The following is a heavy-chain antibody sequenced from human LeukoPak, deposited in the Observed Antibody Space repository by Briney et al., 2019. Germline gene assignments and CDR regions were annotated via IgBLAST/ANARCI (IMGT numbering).Heavy chain of an antibody. CDR3: AKAGGYSYGPLDY. J-gene: IGHJ4*02. CDR1: GFTFDDYA. V-gene: IGHV3-9*01. Sequence: GGSLRLSCAASGFTFDDYAMHWVRQAPGRGLEWVSGISWNSGSIGYADSVKGRFTISRDNAKNSLYLQMNSLRAEDTALYYCAKAGGYSYGPLDYWGQGTLVTVSS. D-gene: IGHD5-18*01. CDR2: ISWNSGSI.